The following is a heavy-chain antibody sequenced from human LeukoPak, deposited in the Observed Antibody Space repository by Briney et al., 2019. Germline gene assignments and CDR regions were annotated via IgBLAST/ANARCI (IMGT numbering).Heavy chain of an antibody. CDR2: ISWRSSDI. Sequence: GGSLRLSCVASGFTLSSYNMKWVRQAPGKRLEWVSSISWRSSDIEYADSVKGRFTISRDIDKKSLYLQMNSLRVEDTAVYYCARAGGPITYYYDSSGPPGYWGQGTLVTVSS. CDR1: GFTLSSYN. V-gene: IGHV3-21*01. D-gene: IGHD3-22*01. J-gene: IGHJ4*02. CDR3: ARAGGPITYYYDSSGPPGY.